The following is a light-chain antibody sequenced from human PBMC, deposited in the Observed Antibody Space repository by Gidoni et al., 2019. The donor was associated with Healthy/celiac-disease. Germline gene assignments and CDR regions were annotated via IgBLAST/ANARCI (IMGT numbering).Light chain of an antibody. CDR1: QGISNY. Sequence: DIQMTQSPSSLSASVGDRVTITCRASQGISNYLAWYQQKPGKVPKLLIYAASTLQSGVPSRFSGGGSGTDFTLTISSLQPEDVATYYCQEYNSAPLFGPGTKVDIK. CDR2: AAS. V-gene: IGKV1-27*01. J-gene: IGKJ3*01. CDR3: QEYNSAPL.